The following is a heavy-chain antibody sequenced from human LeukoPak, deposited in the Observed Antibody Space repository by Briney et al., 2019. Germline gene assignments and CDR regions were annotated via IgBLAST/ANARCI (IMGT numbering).Heavy chain of an antibody. Sequence: ASVKVSCKASGYTFTSYAMHWVRQAPGQRLEWMGWINAGNGNTKYSQKFQGRVTITRDTSASTAYMELSSLRPEDTAVYYCARDPGMVRGVIGYYYYGMDVWGQGTTVTVSS. CDR3: ARDPGMVRGVIGYYYYGMDV. J-gene: IGHJ6*02. V-gene: IGHV1-3*01. CDR2: INAGNGNT. D-gene: IGHD3-10*01. CDR1: GYTFTSYA.